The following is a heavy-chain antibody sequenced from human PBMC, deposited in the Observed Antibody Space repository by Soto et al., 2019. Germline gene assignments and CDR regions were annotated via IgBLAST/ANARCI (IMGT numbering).Heavy chain of an antibody. V-gene: IGHV4-34*01. D-gene: IGHD3-10*01. CDR2: INHSGST. J-gene: IGHJ6*03. CDR3: ARGPLWFGELILPSYYYYMDV. Sequence: PSETLSLTCAVYGGSFSGYYWSWIRQPPGKGLEWIGEINHSGSTNYNPSLKSRVTISVDTSKNQFSLKLSSVTAADTAVYYCARGPLWFGELILPSYYYYMDVWGKGTTVTV. CDR1: GGSFSGYY.